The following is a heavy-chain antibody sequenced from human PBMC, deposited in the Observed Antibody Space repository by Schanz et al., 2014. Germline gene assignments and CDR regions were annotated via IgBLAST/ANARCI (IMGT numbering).Heavy chain of an antibody. CDR2: VYMSAAST. J-gene: IGHJ3*01. CDR3: ARDEGRDGYNLAFDV. Sequence: EVQLVESGGGLIQPGGSLRLSCAVSGFTVSSNYMSWVRQAPGKGLEWVSTVYMSAASTRYADSVKGRFIISRDSYKNSLVLQMNSLRPEDTALYFCARDEGRDGYNLAFDVWGQGTLVTVSS. V-gene: IGHV3-53*01. D-gene: IGHD5-12*01. CDR1: GFTVSSNY.